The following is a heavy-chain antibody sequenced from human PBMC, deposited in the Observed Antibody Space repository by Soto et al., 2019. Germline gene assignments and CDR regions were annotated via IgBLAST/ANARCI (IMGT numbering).Heavy chain of an antibody. V-gene: IGHV1-46*01. CDR1: GHTFTSYY. J-gene: IGHJ6*02. Sequence: QEQLVQSGAEVRKPGASVKVSCKAFGHTFTSYYMHWVRQAPGQGLEWMGIINPSGGGTSYAQKFQGRVIMTRDTSTSTVYMEVSSLRSEDTAVYYCAVGGNYLSMDVWGQGTTVTVSS. D-gene: IGHD4-4*01. CDR3: AVGGNYLSMDV. CDR2: INPSGGGT.